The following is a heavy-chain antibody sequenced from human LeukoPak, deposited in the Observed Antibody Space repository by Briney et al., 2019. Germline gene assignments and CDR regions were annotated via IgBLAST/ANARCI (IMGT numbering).Heavy chain of an antibody. CDR3: ARPIPADAGAFDI. CDR1: GFTLSSNY. Sequence: PGGSLRLSCAASGFTLSSNYMSWVRQAPGKGLEWVSVIYSGGRTYYADSVKGRFTISRDNSKNTMNLQMNSLRAEDTAVYYCARPIPADAGAFDIWGQGTMVTVSS. J-gene: IGHJ3*02. V-gene: IGHV3-66*04. CDR2: IYSGGRT. D-gene: IGHD6-13*01.